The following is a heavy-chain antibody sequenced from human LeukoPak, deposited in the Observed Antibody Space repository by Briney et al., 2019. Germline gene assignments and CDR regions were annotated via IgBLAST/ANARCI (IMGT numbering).Heavy chain of an antibody. CDR3: ARGPDYGDHQRPDYYYFGMDV. CDR1: GDSVSNYY. Sequence: SETLSLTCTVSGDSVSNYYWTWIRQPPGRGLEWIGYIFYSGSTNFNPSLKSRVTMSIDMSKNQFSLKLSSVTAADTAVYHCARGPDYGDHQRPDYYYFGMDVWGKGTTVTVSS. V-gene: IGHV4-59*02. D-gene: IGHD4-17*01. CDR2: IFYSGST. J-gene: IGHJ6*04.